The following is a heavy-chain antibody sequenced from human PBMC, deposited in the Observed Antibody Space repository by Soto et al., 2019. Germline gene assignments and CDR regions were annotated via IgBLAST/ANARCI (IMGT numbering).Heavy chain of an antibody. CDR2: INHSGST. D-gene: IGHD3-16*01. J-gene: IGHJ6*02. CDR3: GRGRYVKYYYFGMDV. V-gene: IGHV4-34*01. CDR1: ASPFSGYH. Sequence: KPSETLSLTCGVYASPFSGYHWIWIRQPPGTGLEWMGAINHSGSTNYNPSLKSRVTISVDTSKNKFFLRLTSVSAADTAVYYCGRGRYVKYYYFGMDVWGQGTTVTVSS.